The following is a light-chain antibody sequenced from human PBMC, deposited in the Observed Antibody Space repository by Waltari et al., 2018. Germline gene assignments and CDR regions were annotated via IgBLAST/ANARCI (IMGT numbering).Light chain of an antibody. J-gene: IGLJ1*01. CDR1: SSNIGTNF. V-gene: IGLV1-47*01. CDR3: AAWDDSLNGYYV. Sequence: QSVLTQPPSASGTPGQRVTISCSGSSSNIGTNFVYWYQHVPGTAPKLRIYRSDTRPAGVPDRFSGSKSGTSASLAISGLRSEDEGDYYCAAWDDSLNGYYVFGTGTKVTVL. CDR2: RSD.